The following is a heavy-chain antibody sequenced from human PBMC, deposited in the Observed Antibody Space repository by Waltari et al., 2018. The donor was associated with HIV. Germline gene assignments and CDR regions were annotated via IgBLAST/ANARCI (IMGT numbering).Heavy chain of an antibody. CDR3: ATEMGATNF. V-gene: IGHV3-7*01. CDR1: GPPFSSYW. CDR2: IKQDGSEK. J-gene: IGHJ4*02. D-gene: IGHD1-26*01. Sequence: EVQLVESGGGLVQPGGSLRISCAVSGPPFSSYWMSWVRHTPGKGLEWVANIKQDGSEKYYVDSVKGRFIISRDNAKNSLYLQMNSLRAEDTAVYYCATEMGATNFWGQGALVTVSS.